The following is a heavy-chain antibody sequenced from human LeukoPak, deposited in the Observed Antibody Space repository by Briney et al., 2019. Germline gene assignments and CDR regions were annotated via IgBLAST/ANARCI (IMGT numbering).Heavy chain of an antibody. CDR1: GFTFSTYW. J-gene: IGHJ3*01. Sequence: GGSLRLSCAASGFTFSTYWMNWFRQTPGKGLEWVAKIKADGGEKDHVASVKGRFTISRDNAKNSLYLQMNTLRAEDTALYYCASSKGSTGYFSAFDLWGQGTMVTVSS. CDR2: IKADGGEK. CDR3: ASSKGSTGYFSAFDL. D-gene: IGHD3-22*01. V-gene: IGHV3-7*03.